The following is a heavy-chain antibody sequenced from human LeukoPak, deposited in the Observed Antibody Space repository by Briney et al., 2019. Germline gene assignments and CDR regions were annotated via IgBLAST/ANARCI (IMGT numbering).Heavy chain of an antibody. CDR2: IYPADSDT. Sequence: GESLKISCKSSGYIFRTYWIGWVRQMPGKGLEWMGIIYPADSDTRYSPSFQGQVTISVDKSINTVYLQWSSLEASDTAMYYCARPKSGIVVPTTVFDIWGQGTMVTVSS. V-gene: IGHV5-51*01. CDR1: GYIFRTYW. D-gene: IGHD1-26*01. J-gene: IGHJ3*02. CDR3: ARPKSGIVVPTTVFDI.